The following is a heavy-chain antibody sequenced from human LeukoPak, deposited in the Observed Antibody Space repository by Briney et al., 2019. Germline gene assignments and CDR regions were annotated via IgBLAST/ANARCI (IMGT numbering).Heavy chain of an antibody. CDR1: GFTFSSYA. CDR2: ISSGTSYI. D-gene: IGHD4-17*01. Sequence: GGSLRLSCAASGFTFSSYAMSWVRQAPGKGLEWVSSISSGTSYIYYADSVKGRFTISRDNSKNTLYLQLNSLRVEDTAVYYCAKEGTDYGDYPYFFESWGQGALVTVSS. V-gene: IGHV3-21*01. J-gene: IGHJ4*02. CDR3: AKEGTDYGDYPYFFES.